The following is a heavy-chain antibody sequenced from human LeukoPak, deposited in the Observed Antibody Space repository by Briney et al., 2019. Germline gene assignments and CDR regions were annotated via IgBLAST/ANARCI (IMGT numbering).Heavy chain of an antibody. J-gene: IGHJ4*02. V-gene: IGHV3-7*04. D-gene: IGHD4-17*01. CDR3: ARAYYGDFV. CDR1: GFTFSNYW. CDR2: IKPDGSEK. Sequence: GGSLRLSCAASGFTFSNYWMSWVGHAPGKGLEWVALIKPDGSEKFFVPSVKGRFTISRDNAKNSLYLQMNSLRAEDTAVYYCARAYYGDFVWGQGTLVTVSS.